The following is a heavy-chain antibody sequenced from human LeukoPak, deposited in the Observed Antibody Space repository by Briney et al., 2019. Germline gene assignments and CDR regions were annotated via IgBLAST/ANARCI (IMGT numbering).Heavy chain of an antibody. D-gene: IGHD5-12*01. J-gene: IGHJ4*02. CDR1: GGSISSSSYY. CDR2: IYYRGST. CDR3: ARRGYSGYDLDY. Sequence: SETLSLTCTVSGGSISSSSYYWGWIRQPPGKGLEWIGSIYYRGSTYYSPSLKSRVTISVDTSKNQFSLKLSSVTAADAAVYYCARRGYSGYDLDYWGQGTLVDVSS. V-gene: IGHV4-39*01.